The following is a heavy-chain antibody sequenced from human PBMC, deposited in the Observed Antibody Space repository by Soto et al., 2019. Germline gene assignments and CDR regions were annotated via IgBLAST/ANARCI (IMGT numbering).Heavy chain of an antibody. V-gene: IGHV1-8*01. D-gene: IGHD2-15*01. CDR3: ARSLLRYCSGGSCFRYLDY. J-gene: IGHJ4*02. CDR1: GYTLTSYD. Sequence: AAVKVSCNASGYTLTSYDITSVRQATGQGHEWMGWIIPHSGTAGYAQKFQGRVTITADESTSTAYMELSSLRSEDTAVYYCARSLLRYCSGGSCFRYLDYWGQGTTVPVSS. CDR2: IIPHSGTA.